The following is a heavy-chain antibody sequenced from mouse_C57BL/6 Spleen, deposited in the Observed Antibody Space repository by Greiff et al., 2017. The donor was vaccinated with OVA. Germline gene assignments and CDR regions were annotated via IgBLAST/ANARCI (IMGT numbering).Heavy chain of an antibody. V-gene: IGHV1-82*01. D-gene: IGHD2-1*01. CDR3: ARGWSYGNYFAY. J-gene: IGHJ2*01. Sequence: VQLQQSGPELVKPGASVKISCKASGYAFSSSWMNWVKQRPGKGLEWIGRIYPGDGDTNYNGKFKGKATLTADKSSSTAYMQLSRLTSEDSAVYFCARGWSYGNYFAYWGQGTTLTVSS. CDR2: IYPGDGDT. CDR1: GYAFSSSW.